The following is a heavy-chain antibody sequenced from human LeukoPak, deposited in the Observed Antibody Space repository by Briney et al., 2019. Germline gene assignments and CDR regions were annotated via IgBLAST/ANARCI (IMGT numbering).Heavy chain of an antibody. D-gene: IGHD3-22*01. CDR3: ARLSSPGPSSGPDY. CDR2: INPNSGGT. V-gene: IGHV1-2*06. Sequence: APVKVSCKASGYTFTGYYMHWVRQAPGQGLEWMGRINPNSGGTNYAQKFQGRVTMTRDTSISTAYMELSRLRSDDTAVYNCARLSSPGPSSGPDYWGQGTLVTVSS. J-gene: IGHJ4*02. CDR1: GYTFTGYY.